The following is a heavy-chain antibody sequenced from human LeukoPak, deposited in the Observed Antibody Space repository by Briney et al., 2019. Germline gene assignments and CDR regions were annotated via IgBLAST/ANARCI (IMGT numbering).Heavy chain of an antibody. CDR3: ARAWDGDRVFYDY. Sequence: GGSLRLSCAASGFTFSSYAMSWVRQAPGKGLEWVSAISGSGGSTYYADSVKGRFTISRDNSKNTLYLQMGSLRAEDMAVHYCARAWDGDRVFYDYWGQGTLVTVSS. D-gene: IGHD4-17*01. V-gene: IGHV3-23*01. J-gene: IGHJ4*02. CDR1: GFTFSSYA. CDR2: ISGSGGST.